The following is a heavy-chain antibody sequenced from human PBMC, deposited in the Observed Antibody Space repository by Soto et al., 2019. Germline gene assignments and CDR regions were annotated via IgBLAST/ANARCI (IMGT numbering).Heavy chain of an antibody. CDR3: TTDYSAAATEY. CDR1: GFTFSNAW. J-gene: IGHJ4*02. D-gene: IGHD6-13*01. V-gene: IGHV3-15*01. CDR2: IKSKTDGGTT. Sequence: EVQLVESGGGLVKPGGSLRLSCAASGFTFSNAWMSWVRQAPGKGLEWVGRIKSKTDGGTTDYAAPVKGRFTISRDDSKITLYLQMNSLKTEDTAVYYCTTDYSAAATEYWGQGTLVTVSS.